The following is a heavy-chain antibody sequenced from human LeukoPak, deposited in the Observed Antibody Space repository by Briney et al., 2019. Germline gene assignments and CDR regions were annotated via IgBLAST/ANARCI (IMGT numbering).Heavy chain of an antibody. CDR3: ARDTYGSDY. CDR1: GYTFSEHH. J-gene: IGHJ4*02. CDR2: ITPTSGDT. D-gene: IGHD3-10*01. Sequence: ASVNLSCKASGYTFSEHHMHWVRQAPGQGLEWMGKITPTSGDTMYAQKFQDRVTMTRDMSTSTVYMELSSLRSEDTAVYFCARDTYGSDYWGQGNPVALSA. V-gene: IGHV1-46*01.